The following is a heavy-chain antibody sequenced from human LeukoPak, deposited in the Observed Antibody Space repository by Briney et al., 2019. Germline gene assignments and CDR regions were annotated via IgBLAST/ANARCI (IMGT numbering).Heavy chain of an antibody. CDR1: GFTFSSYE. J-gene: IGHJ6*03. Sequence: GGSLRLSCAASGFTFSSYEMNWVRQAPGKGLEWVSYISSSGSTIYYADSVKGRFTISRDNAKNSLYLQMNSLRAEDTAVYYCARAFQELPQLYYYYYLDVWGKGTTVTVSS. D-gene: IGHD6-13*01. V-gene: IGHV3-48*03. CDR3: ARAFQELPQLYYYYYLDV. CDR2: ISSSGSTI.